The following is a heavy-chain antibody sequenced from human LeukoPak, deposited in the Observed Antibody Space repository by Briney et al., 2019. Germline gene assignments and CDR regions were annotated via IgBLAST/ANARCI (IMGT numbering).Heavy chain of an antibody. CDR3: ARDRNGGSYHN. CDR1: GGSISSGSYY. Sequence: SQTLSLTCTVSGGSISSGSYYWSWIRQPAGKGLEWIGRIYTSGSTNYNPSLKSRVTMSVDTSKNQFSLKLSSVTVADTAVYYCARDRNGGSYHNWGQGTLVTVSS. D-gene: IGHD4-23*01. CDR2: IYTSGST. J-gene: IGHJ4*02. V-gene: IGHV4-61*02.